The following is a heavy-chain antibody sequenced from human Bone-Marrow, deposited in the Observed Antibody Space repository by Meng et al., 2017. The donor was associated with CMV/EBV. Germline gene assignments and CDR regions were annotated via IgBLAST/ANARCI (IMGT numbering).Heavy chain of an antibody. J-gene: IGHJ4*02. Sequence: QGQLVPSGAEVKKPGASVKVSCKVSGYTLTELSMHWVRQAPGKGLEWMGGFDPEDGETIYAQKFQGRVTMTEDTSTDTAYMELSSLRSEDTAVYYCATGPPQYDFWSGYYRNFDYWGQGTLVTVSS. CDR3: ATGPPQYDFWSGYYRNFDY. D-gene: IGHD3-3*01. V-gene: IGHV1-24*01. CDR1: GYTLTELS. CDR2: FDPEDGET.